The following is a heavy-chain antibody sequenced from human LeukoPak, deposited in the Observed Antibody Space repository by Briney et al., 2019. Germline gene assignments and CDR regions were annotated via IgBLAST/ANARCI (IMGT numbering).Heavy chain of an antibody. Sequence: GGSLRLSCAASGFTFSSYAMHWVRQAPGKGLEWVSYISSSGSTIYYADSVKGRFTISRDNAKNSLYLQMNSLRAEDTAVYYCARAVRRLRYFDWSPIDYWGQGTLVTVSS. CDR1: GFTFSSYA. D-gene: IGHD3-9*01. J-gene: IGHJ4*02. CDR2: ISSSGSTI. V-gene: IGHV3-48*03. CDR3: ARAVRRLRYFDWSPIDY.